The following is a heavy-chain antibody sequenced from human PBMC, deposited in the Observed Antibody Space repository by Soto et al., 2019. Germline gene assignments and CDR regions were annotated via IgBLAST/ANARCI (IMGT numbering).Heavy chain of an antibody. CDR3: ARDRRDGYNTFDY. CDR1: GYTFTSYG. CDR2: ISPSVGST. D-gene: IGHD5-12*01. J-gene: IGHJ4*02. V-gene: IGHV1-46*01. Sequence: ASVKVSCKASGYTFTSYGICWVRQAPGQGLEWMGIISPSVGSTTYAQKFQGRVTMTRDTSTSTVYMELSSLRSEDTAVYYCARDRRDGYNTFDYWGQGTLVTVSS.